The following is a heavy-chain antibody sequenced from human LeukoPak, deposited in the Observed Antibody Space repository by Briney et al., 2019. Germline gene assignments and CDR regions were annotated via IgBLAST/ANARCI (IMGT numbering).Heavy chain of an antibody. J-gene: IGHJ6*02. Sequence: SETLSLTCTVSGGSISSSSHYWGWIRQPPGKGLEWIGSINYSGRTFYNPSLESRVTMSVDTSENQFSLKLTSVTAADTAVYYCARGRDYYGSGSYRRGYYYGMDVWGQGTTVIVSS. V-gene: IGHV4-39*07. CDR1: GGSISSSSHY. CDR2: INYSGRT. CDR3: ARGRDYYGSGSYRRGYYYGMDV. D-gene: IGHD3-10*01.